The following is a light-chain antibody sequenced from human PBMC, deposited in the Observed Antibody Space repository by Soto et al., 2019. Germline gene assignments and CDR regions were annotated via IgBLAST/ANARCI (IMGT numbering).Light chain of an antibody. Sequence: LLTQPPSPSGTPWQRVTISCSGSRSNIVSNTVNWYQQLPGTAPQLLIYSNNQRPSGVPDRFSGSKSGTSASLAISGLQSEDEADYYCAAWDDSLNGYVFGTGTKVTVL. J-gene: IGLJ1*01. CDR2: SNN. CDR3: AAWDDSLNGYV. V-gene: IGLV1-44*01. CDR1: RSNIVSNT.